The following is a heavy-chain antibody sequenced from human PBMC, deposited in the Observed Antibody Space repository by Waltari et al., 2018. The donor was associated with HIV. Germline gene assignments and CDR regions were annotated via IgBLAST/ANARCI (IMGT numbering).Heavy chain of an antibody. CDR2: IYWNDDK. J-gene: IGHJ4*02. CDR3: AHTYGSGRPFDY. CDR1: GFSLSTSGVG. V-gene: IGHV2-5*01. Sequence: QITLKESGPTLVKPTQTLTLTCTFSGFSLSTSGVGVGWIRQPPGKALEWLALIYWNDDKRYSPSLKSRLTITKDTSKNQVVLTMTNMDPVDTATYYCAHTYGSGRPFDYWGQGTLVTVSS. D-gene: IGHD3-10*01.